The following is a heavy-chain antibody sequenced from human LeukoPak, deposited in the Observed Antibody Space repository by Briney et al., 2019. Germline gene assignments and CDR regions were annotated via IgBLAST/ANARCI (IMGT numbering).Heavy chain of an antibody. CDR3: ARSRDTSMPGGY. CDR2: ISYDGSNE. V-gene: IGHV3-30-3*01. CDR1: GFTFSSFA. D-gene: IGHD2-2*01. J-gene: IGHJ4*02. Sequence: GGSLRLSCAASGFTFSSFAFHWVRKAPGKGLEWVAVISYDGSNEYYADSVKARFIISRHSSKNTLYLQMNSLRAEDTAVYYFARSRDTSMPGGYWGQGTLVTVSS.